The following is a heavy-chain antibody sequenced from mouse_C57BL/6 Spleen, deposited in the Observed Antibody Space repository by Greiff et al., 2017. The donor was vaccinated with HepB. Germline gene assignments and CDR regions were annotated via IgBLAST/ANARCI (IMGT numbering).Heavy chain of an antibody. D-gene: IGHD2-4*01. J-gene: IGHJ4*01. CDR1: GFTFSSYA. CDR3: ARDRDYDYDGYAMDY. CDR2: ISDGGSYT. Sequence: EVKLVESGGGLVKPGGSLKLSCAASGFTFSSYAMSWVRQTPEKRLEWVATISDGGSYTYYPDNVKGRFTISRDNAKNNRYLQMSHLKSEDTAMYYCARDRDYDYDGYAMDYWGQGTSVTVSS. V-gene: IGHV5-4*01.